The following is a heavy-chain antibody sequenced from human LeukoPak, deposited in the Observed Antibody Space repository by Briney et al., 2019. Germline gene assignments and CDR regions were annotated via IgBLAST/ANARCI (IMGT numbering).Heavy chain of an antibody. CDR3: ANSSSGQEAIQH. CDR1: GYIFITYY. Sequence: ASVKVSCKASGYIFITYYMHWVRQAPGQGLEWMGIINPSGGSTSYSQKFQGRATMTRYTSRSTVYMELSSLRSEDTAVYYCANSSSGQEAIQHWGQGTLVTVSS. CDR2: INPSGGST. D-gene: IGHD6-25*01. V-gene: IGHV1-46*01. J-gene: IGHJ1*01.